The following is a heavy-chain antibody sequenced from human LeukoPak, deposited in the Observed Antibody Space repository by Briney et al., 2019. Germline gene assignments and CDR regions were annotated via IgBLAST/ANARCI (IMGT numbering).Heavy chain of an antibody. CDR1: GFAFSSYA. J-gene: IGHJ6*02. Sequence: GGSLRLSCAASGFAFSSYAMSWVRQAPGKGLEWVSAISDSGGSTYYADSVKGGFTISRDNSKNTLYLQMNSLRAEDTAVYYCAKDLYYSNRGGMDVWGQGTTVTVSS. D-gene: IGHD1/OR15-1a*01. V-gene: IGHV3-23*01. CDR3: AKDLYYSNRGGMDV. CDR2: ISDSGGST.